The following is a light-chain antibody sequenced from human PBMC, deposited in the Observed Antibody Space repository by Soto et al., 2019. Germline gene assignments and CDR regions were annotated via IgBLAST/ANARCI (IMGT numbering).Light chain of an antibody. CDR1: QSISNR. Sequence: EVVMTQSPATLSVSPGERATLSYRASQSISNRLAWYQQKPGQAPRLLIYGASTRATGIPDRFRGSGSGTEFTLTINSLQSEDFAVYYCQQYSDWPPWTFGQGTKVEIK. J-gene: IGKJ1*01. V-gene: IGKV3-15*01. CDR3: QQYSDWPPWT. CDR2: GAS.